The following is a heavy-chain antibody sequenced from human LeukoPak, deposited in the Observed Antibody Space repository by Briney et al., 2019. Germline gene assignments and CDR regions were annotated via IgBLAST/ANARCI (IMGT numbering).Heavy chain of an antibody. D-gene: IGHD5/OR15-5a*01. Sequence: ASVKVSCKASGYTFTSYGISWVRQAPGQGLEWMGWISAYNGNTNYAQKLQGRVAMTTDTSTSTAYMELRSLRSDDTAVYYCARDSSSTISPDYWGQGTLVTVSS. CDR2: ISAYNGNT. CDR1: GYTFTSYG. J-gene: IGHJ4*02. V-gene: IGHV1-18*01. CDR3: ARDSSSTISPDY.